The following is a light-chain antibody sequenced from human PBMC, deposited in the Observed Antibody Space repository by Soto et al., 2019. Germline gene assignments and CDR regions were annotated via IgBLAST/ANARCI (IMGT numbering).Light chain of an antibody. CDR3: NSYTGSSTYV. Sequence: QSVLTQPPSVSGSPGQSVAISCTGTSSDVGSYNRVSWYQQPPGAAPKLMIYEVSNRPSGVPDRFSGSKSGNTASLTISGLQAEDEADHYCNSYTGSSTYVFGTGTKVTVL. V-gene: IGLV2-18*02. CDR2: EVS. CDR1: SSDVGSYNR. J-gene: IGLJ1*01.